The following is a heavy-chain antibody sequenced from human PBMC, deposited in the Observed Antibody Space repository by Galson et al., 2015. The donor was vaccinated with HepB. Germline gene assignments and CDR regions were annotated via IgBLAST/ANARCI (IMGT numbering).Heavy chain of an antibody. CDR2: LSSPGDNE. D-gene: IGHD3-16*01. V-gene: IGHV3-30*04. CDR1: GFTFSSYA. CDR3: ARTFYFDY. J-gene: IGHJ4*02. Sequence: SLRLSCAASGFTFSSYAMNWVRQAPGKGLEWVAVLSSPGDNEYYADSVKGRFTLFRDNSENTVSLQMHSLRVEDTAVYYCARTFYFDYWGQGTLFTVSS.